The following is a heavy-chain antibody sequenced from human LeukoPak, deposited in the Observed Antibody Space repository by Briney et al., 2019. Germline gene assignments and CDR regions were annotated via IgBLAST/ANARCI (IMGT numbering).Heavy chain of an antibody. Sequence: GGSLRLSCAASGFTFSSYEMNWVRQAPGKGLEWVSYISSSGSTIYYADSVKGRFTISRDNAKNSLYLQMNSLRAEDTAVYYCARGSSWYLYYYYGMDVWGKGTTVTVSS. CDR2: ISSSGSTI. V-gene: IGHV3-48*03. CDR3: ARGSSWYLYYYYGMDV. J-gene: IGHJ6*04. CDR1: GFTFSSYE. D-gene: IGHD6-13*01.